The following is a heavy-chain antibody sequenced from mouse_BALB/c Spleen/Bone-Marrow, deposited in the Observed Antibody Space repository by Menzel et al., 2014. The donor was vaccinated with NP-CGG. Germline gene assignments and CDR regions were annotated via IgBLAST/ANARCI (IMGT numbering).Heavy chain of an antibody. Sequence: QVQLQQSGAELARPGTSVKLSRKASGYTFTDYYINWVKQRTGQGLEWIGEIYPGSGNTYYNEKFKGKATLTADKSSSTVNIHLSSLTSEDSAVYFCARDHYGNYEGFDYWGQGTLVTVSA. D-gene: IGHD2-1*01. J-gene: IGHJ3*01. CDR1: GYTFTDYY. CDR3: ARDHYGNYEGFDY. CDR2: IYPGSGNT. V-gene: IGHV1-77*01.